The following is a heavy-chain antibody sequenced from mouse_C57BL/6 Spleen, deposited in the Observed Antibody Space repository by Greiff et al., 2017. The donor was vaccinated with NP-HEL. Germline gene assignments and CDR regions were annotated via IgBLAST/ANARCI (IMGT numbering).Heavy chain of an antibody. J-gene: IGHJ1*03. CDR1: GYTFTSYW. Sequence: QVHVKQPGAELVRPGSSVKLSCKASGYTFTSYWMHWVKQRPIQGLEWIGNIDPSDSETHYNQKFKDKATLTVDKSSSTAYMQLSSLTSEDSAVYYCARREYYGSRYFDVWGTGTTVTVSS. CDR2: IDPSDSET. CDR3: ARREYYGSRYFDV. V-gene: IGHV1-52*01. D-gene: IGHD1-1*01.